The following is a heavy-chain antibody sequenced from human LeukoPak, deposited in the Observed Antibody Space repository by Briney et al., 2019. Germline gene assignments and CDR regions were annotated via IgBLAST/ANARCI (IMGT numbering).Heavy chain of an antibody. CDR1: GDSFSSVTDY. Sequence: SETLSLACTVSGDSFSSVTDYWAWIRQPPGKGLEWIASGDYSGGTYYNPSLESRVAISADMSKNQFSLKLTSVTGADTAVYYCAISATDRNFDYWGQGTLVTVSS. V-gene: IGHV4-39*07. J-gene: IGHJ4*02. CDR2: GDYSGGT. CDR3: AISATDRNFDY. D-gene: IGHD6-25*01.